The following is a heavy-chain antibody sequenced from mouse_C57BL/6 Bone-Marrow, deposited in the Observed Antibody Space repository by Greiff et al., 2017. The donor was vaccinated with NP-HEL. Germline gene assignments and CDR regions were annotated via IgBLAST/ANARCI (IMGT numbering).Heavy chain of an antibody. CDR3: ARGGVNYWYFDV. CDR1: GYTFTSYG. D-gene: IGHD2-12*01. CDR2: IYPRSGHT. V-gene: IGHV1-81*01. J-gene: IGHJ1*03. Sequence: VHLVESGAELARPGASVKLSCKASGYTFTSYGISWVKQRTGQGLEWIGEIYPRSGHTYYNEKFKGKSTLTADKSSSTAYMELRSLTSEDSAVYFCARGGVNYWYFDVWGTGTTVTVSS.